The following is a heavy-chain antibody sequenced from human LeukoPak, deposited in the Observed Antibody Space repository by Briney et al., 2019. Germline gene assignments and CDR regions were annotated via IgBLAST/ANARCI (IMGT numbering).Heavy chain of an antibody. V-gene: IGHV3-15*01. J-gene: IGHJ4*02. Sequence: GGSLRLSCAASGFTFSKAWMSWVRQAPGKGLEWVGRIKSKSDGGTTDYAAPVKGRFTISRDDSKNTLYLHMDSLKTEDTAVYYCTPGGDCRTTSCYTDWGQGTLVTVSS. CDR1: GFTFSKAW. D-gene: IGHD2-2*02. CDR3: TPGGDCRTTSCYTD. CDR2: IKSKSDGGTT.